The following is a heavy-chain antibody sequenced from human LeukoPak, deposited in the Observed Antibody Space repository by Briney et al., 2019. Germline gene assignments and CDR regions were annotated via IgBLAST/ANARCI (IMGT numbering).Heavy chain of an antibody. Sequence: ASVNVSCKASGYTFTSYGISWVRQAPGQGLEWMGWISAYNGNTNYAQKLQGRVTMTTDTSTSTAYMELRSLRSDDTAVYYCARDGPSYCSGGSCYSADYYYYGMDVWGQGTTVTVSS. CDR2: ISAYNGNT. CDR3: ARDGPSYCSGGSCYSADYYYYGMDV. V-gene: IGHV1-18*01. CDR1: GYTFTSYG. D-gene: IGHD2-15*01. J-gene: IGHJ6*02.